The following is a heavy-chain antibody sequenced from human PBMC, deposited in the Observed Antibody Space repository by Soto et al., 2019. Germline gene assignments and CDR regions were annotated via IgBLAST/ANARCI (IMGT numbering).Heavy chain of an antibody. CDR1: GFTFSSYA. CDR3: ARTYYYDSSGYYAADYYYYGMDV. D-gene: IGHD3-22*01. J-gene: IGHJ6*02. V-gene: IGHV3-30-3*01. Sequence: QVQLVESGGGVVQPGRSLRLSCAASGFTFSSYAMHWVRQAPGKGLEWVAVISYDGSNKYYADSVKGRFTISRDNSKNTLNLQMNSLRAEDTAVNYCARTYYYDSSGYYAADYYYYGMDVWGQGTTVTVSS. CDR2: ISYDGSNK.